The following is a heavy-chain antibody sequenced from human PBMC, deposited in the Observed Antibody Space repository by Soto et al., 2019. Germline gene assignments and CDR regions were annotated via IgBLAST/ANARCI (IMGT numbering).Heavy chain of an antibody. CDR2: IRNDSSNI. CDR3: ARDRRDVQYSSSSEFDY. V-gene: IGHV3-30*02. Sequence: GGSLRLSCAASGIIFNGFGMHWVRQAPGKGLEWVAFIRNDSSNIYYADSVKGRFTISRDNAKNSLYLQMNSLRAEDTAVYYCARDRRDVQYSSSSEFDYWGQGTLVTVS. CDR1: GIIFNGFG. J-gene: IGHJ4*02. D-gene: IGHD6-6*01.